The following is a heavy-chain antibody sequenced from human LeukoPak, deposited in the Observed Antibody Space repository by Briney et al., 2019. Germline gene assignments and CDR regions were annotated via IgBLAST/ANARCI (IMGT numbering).Heavy chain of an antibody. CDR1: GFIFSPYA. D-gene: IGHD4-23*01. CDR3: ARVLRWSINYYFDY. J-gene: IGHJ4*02. Sequence: PGGSLRLSCSASGFIFSPYAMHWVRQAPGKGLEYVSSISSEGKTTYYADSVKGRFTISRDNSKNTLYLQMNSLRAEDTAVYYCARVLRWSINYYFDYWGQGTLVTVSS. CDR2: ISSEGKTT. V-gene: IGHV3-64*04.